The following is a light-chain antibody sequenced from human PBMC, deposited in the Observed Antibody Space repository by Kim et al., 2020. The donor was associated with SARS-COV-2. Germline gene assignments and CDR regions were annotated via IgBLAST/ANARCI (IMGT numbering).Light chain of an antibody. CDR3: SSYTSSSPYV. J-gene: IGLJ1*01. CDR1: SSDVGGYNY. CDR2: DVT. V-gene: IGLV2-14*03. Sequence: GQSITISCTGTSSDVGGYNYVSWYQLHPGKAPKLMIYDVTERPSGTSNRFSGSKSGNTASLTIFGLQPEDEADYYCSSYTSSSPYVFGTGTKVTVL.